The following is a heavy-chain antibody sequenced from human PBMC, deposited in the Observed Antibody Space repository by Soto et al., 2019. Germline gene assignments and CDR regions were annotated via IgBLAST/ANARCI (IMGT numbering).Heavy chain of an antibody. D-gene: IGHD2-15*01. J-gene: IGHJ4*02. V-gene: IGHV3-48*03. CDR3: ARDMGFVSGFDY. Sequence: EVQLVESGGGLVQPGGSLRLSCAASGFTFSSYEMNWVRQAPGKGLEWVSYISSSGSTIYYADSVKGRFTISRDNAKNSLYLQMNSLRAEDTAVYYCARDMGFVSGFDYWGQGTLFTVSS. CDR2: ISSSGSTI. CDR1: GFTFSSYE.